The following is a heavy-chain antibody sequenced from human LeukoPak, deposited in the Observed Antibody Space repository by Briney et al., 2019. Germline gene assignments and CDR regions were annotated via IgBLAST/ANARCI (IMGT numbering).Heavy chain of an antibody. CDR1: GGSISSYY. V-gene: IGHV4-59*08. J-gene: IGHJ6*02. D-gene: IGHD1-1*01. CDR3: ARRAQVQLERGKYYYYYYGMDV. Sequence: SETLSLTCTVSGGSISSYYWSWIRQPPGKGLEGIGYIYYSGSTNYNPSLKSRVTISVDTSKNQFSLKLSSVTAADTAVYYCARRAQVQLERGKYYYYYYGMDVWGQGTTVTVSS. CDR2: IYYSGST.